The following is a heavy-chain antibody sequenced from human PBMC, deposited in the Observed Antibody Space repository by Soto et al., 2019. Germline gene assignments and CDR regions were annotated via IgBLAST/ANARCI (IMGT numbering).Heavy chain of an antibody. V-gene: IGHV3-30*18. J-gene: IGHJ4*02. D-gene: IGHD3-3*01. CDR2: ISYDGSNK. CDR3: AKYYDFWSGYYESWGY. Sequence: ESGGGVVQPGRSLRLSCAASGFTFSSYGMHWVRQAPGKGLEWVAVISYDGSNKYYADSVKGRFTISRDNSKNTLYLQMNSLRAEDTAVYYCAKYYDFWSGYYESWGYWGQGTLVTVSS. CDR1: GFTFSSYG.